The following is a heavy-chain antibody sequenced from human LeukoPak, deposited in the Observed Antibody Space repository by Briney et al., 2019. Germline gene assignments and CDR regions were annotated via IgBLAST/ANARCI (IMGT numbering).Heavy chain of an antibody. CDR1: GFTFSSYA. D-gene: IGHD2-21*01. CDR2: ISYDGSNK. Sequence: PGRSLRLSCAASGFTFSSYAMHWVRQAPGKGLEWVAVISYDGSNKYSADSVKGRFTISRDNPKNTLYLQMNSLRAEDTAVYYCARGYCGGDCLDYWGQGTLVTVSS. CDR3: ARGYCGGDCLDY. J-gene: IGHJ4*02. V-gene: IGHV3-30*04.